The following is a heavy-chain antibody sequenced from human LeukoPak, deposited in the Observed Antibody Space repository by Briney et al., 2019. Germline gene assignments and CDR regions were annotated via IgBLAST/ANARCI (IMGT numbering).Heavy chain of an antibody. CDR3: ARDPPQQQLVYYYGMDV. CDR2: ISAYNGNT. CDR1: GYTFTSYG. D-gene: IGHD6-13*01. Sequence: ASVKVSCKASGYTFTSYGISWVRQAPRQGLEWMGWISAYNGNTNYAQKLQGRVTMTTDTSTSTAYMELRSLRSDDTAVYYCARDPPQQQLVYYYGMDVWGQGTTVTVSS. J-gene: IGHJ6*02. V-gene: IGHV1-18*01.